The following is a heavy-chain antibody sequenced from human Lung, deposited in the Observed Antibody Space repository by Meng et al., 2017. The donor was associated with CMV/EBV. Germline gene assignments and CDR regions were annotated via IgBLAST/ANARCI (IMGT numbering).Heavy chain of an antibody. D-gene: IGHD6-13*01. Sequence: QVQLQESGPGLVKPSXXLSLTCTVSGASISSGYYHWSWIRQPPGKGLEYIGHIYDSRSGTTYYNPSLKSRVTISVDTSNNQFSLKVISVTAADTAVYYRANYRVGAGGQGSGGHGTLVTVSS. CDR2: IYDSRSGTT. CDR3: ANYRVGAGGQGS. CDR1: GASISSGYYH. V-gene: IGHV4-30-4*08. J-gene: IGHJ5*01.